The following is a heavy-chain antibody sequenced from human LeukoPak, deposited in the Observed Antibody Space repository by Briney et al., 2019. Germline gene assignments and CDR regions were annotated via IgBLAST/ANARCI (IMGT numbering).Heavy chain of an antibody. D-gene: IGHD3-22*01. CDR1: GFTFSSYE. J-gene: IGHJ3*02. Sequence: PGGSLRLSCAASGFTFSSYEMNWVRQAPGKGLEWVSYISSSGSTIYYADSVKGRFSISRDNSKNTLYLQMNSLRAEDTAVYYCARGTYHDSGGDRAFDIWGQGTVVTVSS. CDR2: ISSSGSTI. V-gene: IGHV3-48*03. CDR3: ARGTYHDSGGDRAFDI.